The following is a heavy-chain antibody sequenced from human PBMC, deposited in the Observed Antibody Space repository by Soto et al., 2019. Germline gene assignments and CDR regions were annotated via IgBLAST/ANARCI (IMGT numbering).Heavy chain of an antibody. CDR2: IVVGSANT. Sequence: SVKVSCKTSGFTFTNSAVQWVRQARGQRLEWIGWIVVGSANTNYAQKFQERVTITRDMSTTTAYMELSSLRSEDTAVYYCAAGTPRSSWYQSDNWGQGTLVTVSS. D-gene: IGHD6-13*01. CDR3: AAGTPRSSWYQSDN. CDR1: GFTFTNSA. J-gene: IGHJ4*02. V-gene: IGHV1-58*01.